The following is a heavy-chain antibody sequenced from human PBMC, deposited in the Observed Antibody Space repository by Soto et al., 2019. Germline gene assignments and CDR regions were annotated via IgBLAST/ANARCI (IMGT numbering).Heavy chain of an antibody. J-gene: IGHJ4*02. CDR1: GFTFTSSS. CDR3: AAGFSSYYDFWSGPPPHY. Sequence: SVKVSCKASGFTFTSSSVQWVRQARGQRLEWIGWIVVGSGNTNYAQKFQERVTITRDMSTSTAYMELSSLRSEDTAVYYCAAGFSSYYDFWSGPPPHYWGQGTLVTVSS. V-gene: IGHV1-58*01. D-gene: IGHD3-3*01. CDR2: IVVGSGNT.